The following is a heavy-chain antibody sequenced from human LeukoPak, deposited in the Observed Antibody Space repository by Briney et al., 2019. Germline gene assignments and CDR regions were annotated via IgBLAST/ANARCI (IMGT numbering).Heavy chain of an antibody. CDR3: STGVPGHSMPT. D-gene: IGHD2/OR15-2a*01. CDR1: GCSISSYY. V-gene: IGHV4-59*01. J-gene: IGHJ5*02. CDR2: IYSSGST. Sequence: DPSETLSLTCSVPGCSISSYYWSWIRRPPGRGVELIGCIYSSGSTKYNPSLKSRVTISVDTSKNQFSLKLSSLTAADTAVYYCSTGVPGHSMPTWGQGTLVTVSS.